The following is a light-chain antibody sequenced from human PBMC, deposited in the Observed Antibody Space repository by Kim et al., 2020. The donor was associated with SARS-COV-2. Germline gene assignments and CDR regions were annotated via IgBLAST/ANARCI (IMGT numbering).Light chain of an antibody. J-gene: IGKJ4*01. CDR2: GAS. CDR1: QSVSSD. CDR3: QQYKNWPPLT. V-gene: IGKV3-15*01. Sequence: SPGERATLSCRASQSVSSDLAWYQQKPGQAPRLLIYGASTRATGIPARFIGSGSGTEFTLTISSLQSEDFAVYYCQQYKNWPPLTFGGGTKVDIK.